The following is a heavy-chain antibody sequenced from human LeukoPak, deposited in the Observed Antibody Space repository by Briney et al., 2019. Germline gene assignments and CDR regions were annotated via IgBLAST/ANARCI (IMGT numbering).Heavy chain of an antibody. V-gene: IGHV1-69*13. CDR2: NIPIFGAT. Sequence: GASVKVSCKASGGTLSRQAVNWVRQAPGQGLEWMGGNIPIFGATNYAQRFQGRVTITADEATSTVYMELSSLRSEDTAVYYCARIQGYSYSDYWGQGTLVTVSS. J-gene: IGHJ4*02. CDR1: GGTLSRQA. CDR3: ARIQGYSYSDY. D-gene: IGHD5-18*01.